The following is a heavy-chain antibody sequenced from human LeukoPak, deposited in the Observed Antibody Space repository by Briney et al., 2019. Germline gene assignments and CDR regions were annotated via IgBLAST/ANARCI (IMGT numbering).Heavy chain of an antibody. D-gene: IGHD6-19*01. V-gene: IGHV3-30*18. Sequence: PGGSLRLSCAAPGFTFSSYGMHWVRQTPGKGLEWVAVISYDGSNKYYADSVKGRFTISRDNSKNTLYLQMNSLRAEDTAVYYCAKDGTEQWLGPYYYYGMDVWGQGTTVTVSS. CDR2: ISYDGSNK. CDR3: AKDGTEQWLGPYYYYGMDV. CDR1: GFTFSSYG. J-gene: IGHJ6*02.